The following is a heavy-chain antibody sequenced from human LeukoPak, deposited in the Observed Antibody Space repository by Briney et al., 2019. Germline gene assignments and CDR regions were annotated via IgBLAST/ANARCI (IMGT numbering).Heavy chain of an antibody. Sequence: GGSLRLSCAASGFTFSDHYMSWIRQAPGKGLEWVSYISSSGSTIYYADSVKGRFTISRDNAKNSLYLQMNSLRAEDTAVYYCARDNLGYCSSTSCHSYYYYYMDVWGKGTTVTVSS. D-gene: IGHD2-2*02. CDR3: ARDNLGYCSSTSCHSYYYYYMDV. CDR2: ISSSGSTI. CDR1: GFTFSDHY. V-gene: IGHV3-11*01. J-gene: IGHJ6*03.